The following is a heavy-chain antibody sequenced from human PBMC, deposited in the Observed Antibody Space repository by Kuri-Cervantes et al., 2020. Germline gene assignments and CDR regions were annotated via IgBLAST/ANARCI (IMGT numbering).Heavy chain of an antibody. CDR3: AREPQSPYPYDFWSGYYYYYYCMDV. D-gene: IGHD3-3*01. V-gene: IGHV3-7*01. J-gene: IGHJ6*02. CDR2: IKQDGSEK. Sequence: GGLLRPSCEASGLPSRSLWMSWVRQAPGKGLEWVANIKQDGSEKYSVDSVKGRFTSSRDKSKNSLYLQMNSLRDKDTAVYYCAREPQSPYPYDFWSGYYYYYYCMDVWGQGTTVTVSS. CDR1: GLPSRSLW.